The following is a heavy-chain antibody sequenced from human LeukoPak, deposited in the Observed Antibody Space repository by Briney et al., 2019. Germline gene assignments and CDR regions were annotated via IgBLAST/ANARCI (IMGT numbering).Heavy chain of an antibody. CDR2: ISGSGGST. J-gene: IGHJ5*02. Sequence: RSGGSLRLSCAASGFTFSSYAMSWVRQAPGKGLEWVSAISGSGGSTYYADSVKGRFTISRDNSKNTLYLQMNSLRAEDTAVYYCAKDSYYGSGSYYTGEWFDPWGQGTLVTVSS. D-gene: IGHD3-10*01. CDR3: AKDSYYGSGSYYTGEWFDP. V-gene: IGHV3-23*01. CDR1: GFTFSSYA.